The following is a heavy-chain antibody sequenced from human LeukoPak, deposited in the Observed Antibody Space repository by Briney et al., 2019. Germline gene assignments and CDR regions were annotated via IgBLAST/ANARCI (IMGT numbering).Heavy chain of an antibody. CDR3: AKDYYDSSGYYPLDYYFDY. CDR2: IWYDGSNK. D-gene: IGHD3-22*01. CDR1: GFTFSSCG. J-gene: IGHJ4*02. V-gene: IGHV3-33*06. Sequence: GGSLRLSCAASGFTFSSCGMHWVRQAPGKGLEWVAVIWYDGSNKYYADSVKGRFTISRDNSKNTLYLQMNSLRAEDTAVYYCAKDYYDSSGYYPLDYYFDYWGQGTLVTVSS.